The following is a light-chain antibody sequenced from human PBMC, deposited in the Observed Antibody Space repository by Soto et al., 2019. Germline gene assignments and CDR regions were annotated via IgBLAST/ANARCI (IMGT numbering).Light chain of an antibody. CDR3: QQYDNLSFT. J-gene: IGKJ3*01. Sequence: DIQMTQSPSSLSASVGDRVTITCQASQDISNYLNWYQQKPWKAPKLLIYDASNLETGVPSRFSGSGSGTDFTFTISSLQPEDIATYYCQQYDNLSFTFGPGTKVDIK. CDR1: QDISNY. CDR2: DAS. V-gene: IGKV1-33*01.